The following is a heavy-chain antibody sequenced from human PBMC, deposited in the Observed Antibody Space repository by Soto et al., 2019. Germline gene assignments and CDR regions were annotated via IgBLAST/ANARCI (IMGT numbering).Heavy chain of an antibody. V-gene: IGHV5-51*01. CDR3: AREIGIAAASNWFDP. CDR2: IYPGDSDT. J-gene: IGHJ5*02. D-gene: IGHD6-13*01. Sequence: PGESLKISCKGSGYSFTSYWIGWVRQMPGKGLEWMGIIYPGDSDTRYSPSFQGQVTISADKSISTAYLQWSSLKASDTAMYYCAREIGIAAASNWFDPWGQGTLVTVSS. CDR1: GYSFTSYW.